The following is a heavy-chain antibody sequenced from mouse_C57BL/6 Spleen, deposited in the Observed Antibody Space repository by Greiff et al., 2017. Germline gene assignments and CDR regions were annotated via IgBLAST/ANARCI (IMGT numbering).Heavy chain of an antibody. V-gene: IGHV5-17*01. Sequence: EVKLMESGGGLVKPGGSLKLSCAASGFTFSDYGMHWVRQAPEKGLEWVAYISSGSSTIYYADTVKGRFTISRDNAKNTLFLQMTSLRSEDTAMYYCARSGYDGYFDVWGTGTTVTVSS. D-gene: IGHD2-2*01. CDR3: ARSGYDGYFDV. CDR1: GFTFSDYG. J-gene: IGHJ1*03. CDR2: ISSGSSTI.